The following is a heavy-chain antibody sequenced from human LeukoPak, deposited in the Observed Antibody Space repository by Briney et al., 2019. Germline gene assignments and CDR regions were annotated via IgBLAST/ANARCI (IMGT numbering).Heavy chain of an antibody. D-gene: IGHD3-22*01. J-gene: IGHJ4*02. Sequence: PGGSLRLSCAASGFTFSSYGMHWVRQAPGKGLEWVAVISYDGSNKYYADSVKGRFTISRDNSKNTLYLQMNSLRAEGTAVYYCAKAGDSSGYYFDYWGQGTLVTVSS. V-gene: IGHV3-30*18. CDR3: AKAGDSSGYYFDY. CDR2: ISYDGSNK. CDR1: GFTFSSYG.